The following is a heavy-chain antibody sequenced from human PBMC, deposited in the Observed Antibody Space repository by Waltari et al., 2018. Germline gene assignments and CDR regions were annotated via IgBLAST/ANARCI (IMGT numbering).Heavy chain of an antibody. CDR2: SIPIFGTA. CDR3: ARGGDDYGDPTWRY. CDR1: GGTFSSYA. J-gene: IGHJ4*02. V-gene: IGHV1-69*13. Sequence: QVQLVQSGAEVKKPGSSVKVSCKASGGTFSSYAISWVRQAPGQGLEWMGGSIPIFGTANYAQKFQGRVTITADESTSTAYMELSSLRSEDTAVYYCARGGDDYGDPTWRYWGQGTLVTVSS. D-gene: IGHD4-17*01.